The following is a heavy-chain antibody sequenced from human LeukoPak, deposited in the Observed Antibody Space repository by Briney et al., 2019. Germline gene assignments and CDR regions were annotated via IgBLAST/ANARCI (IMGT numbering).Heavy chain of an antibody. CDR3: ARGRDDYSNYVWRGWFDP. J-gene: IGHJ5*02. V-gene: IGHV4-34*01. Sequence: YPSETLSLTCAVYGGSFSGYYWSWIRQPPGKGLEWIGEINHSGRTNYNPSLKSRVTISVDTSKNQFSLKLSSVTAADTAVYYCARGRDDYSNYVWRGWFDPWGQGTLVTVSS. D-gene: IGHD4-11*01. CDR1: GGSFSGYY. CDR2: INHSGRT.